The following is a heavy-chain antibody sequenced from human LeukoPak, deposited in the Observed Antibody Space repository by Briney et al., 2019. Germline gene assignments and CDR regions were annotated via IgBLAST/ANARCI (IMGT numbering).Heavy chain of an antibody. D-gene: IGHD1-26*01. CDR3: SREGARWEPSFSSFDI. CDR1: GRSISSYY. V-gene: IGHV4-59*01. CDR2: INHCGST. Sequence: AETLSLTCTVSGRSISSYYWIWIRQPPGKALEWIGEINHCGSTKYNPSLKSRVTISLDTAKKQSSLKLSSVAARGQAVYCWSREGARWEPSFSSFDIWGQGTMVTVSS. J-gene: IGHJ3*02.